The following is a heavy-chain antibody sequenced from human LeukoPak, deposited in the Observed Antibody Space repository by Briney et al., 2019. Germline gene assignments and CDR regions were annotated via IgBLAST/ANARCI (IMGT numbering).Heavy chain of an antibody. CDR2: MNPNSGNT. J-gene: IGHJ4*02. Sequence: ASVKVSCKASGYTFTSYDINWVRQATGQGLEWMGWMNPNSGNTGYAQKFQGRVTMTRNTSISTAYMELSSLRSEDTAVYYCARVTHSNPWLLLPGGREDPSDYWGQGTLVTVSS. D-gene: IGHD3-22*01. CDR1: GYTFTSYD. V-gene: IGHV1-8*01. CDR3: ARVTHSNPWLLLPGGREDPSDY.